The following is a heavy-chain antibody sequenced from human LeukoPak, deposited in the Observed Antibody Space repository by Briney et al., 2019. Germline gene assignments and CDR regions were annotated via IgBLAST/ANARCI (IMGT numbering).Heavy chain of an antibody. CDR1: GYSFTYW. Sequence: GESLKISCKGSGYSFTYWIGWVRQMPGKGLEWMGIIYSGDSHTKYSPSFQGRVTISADNSISTAYLQWSSLEASDTAMYYCARRGITGTTSFIRQYYFDYWGQGTLVTVSS. CDR2: IYSGDSHT. J-gene: IGHJ4*02. D-gene: IGHD1-7*01. CDR3: ARRGITGTTSFIRQYYFDY. V-gene: IGHV5-51*01.